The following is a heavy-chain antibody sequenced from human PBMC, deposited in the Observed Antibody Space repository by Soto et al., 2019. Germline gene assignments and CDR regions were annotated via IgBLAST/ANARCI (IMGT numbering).Heavy chain of an antibody. CDR1: GFTFSSYG. V-gene: IGHV3-33*01. D-gene: IGHD3-3*01. Sequence: PGGSLRLSCAASGFTFSSYGMHWVRQAPGKGLEWVAVIWYDGSDIYYTDSVKGRFAISRDNSKNTLYLQMNSLRAEDTAVYYCARGSTIFGVVEDYYMDVWGKGTTVTVSS. CDR2: IWYDGSDI. CDR3: ARGSTIFGVVEDYYMDV. J-gene: IGHJ6*03.